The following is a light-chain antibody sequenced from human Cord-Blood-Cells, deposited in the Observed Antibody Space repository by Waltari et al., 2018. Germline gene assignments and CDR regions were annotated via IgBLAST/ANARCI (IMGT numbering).Light chain of an antibody. CDR1: SSDVGGYNY. CDR3: CSYAGSYTWV. J-gene: IGLJ3*02. V-gene: IGLV2-11*01. Sequence: QSALTQPRSVSGSPGQSVTISCTGTSSDVGGYNYVSWYQQHPGTAPKLMIYDVSKRPSGVPDRFSVSKSGNTASLTISGLQAEDEADYYCCSYAGSYTWVFGGGTKLTVL. CDR2: DVS.